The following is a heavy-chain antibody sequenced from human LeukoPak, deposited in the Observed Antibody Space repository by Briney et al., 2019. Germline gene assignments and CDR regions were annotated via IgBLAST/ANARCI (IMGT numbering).Heavy chain of an antibody. V-gene: IGHV4-30-4*01. J-gene: IGHJ6*02. D-gene: IGHD2-21*02. CDR1: GGSISSGDYY. CDR3: ARDRAYCGGDCYSYYYYGMDV. Sequence: SETLSLTCTVSGGSISSGDYYWSWIRQPPGKGLEWIGYIYYSGSTYYNPSLKSRVTISVDTSKNQFSLKLGSVTAADTAVYYCARDRAYCGGDCYSYYYYGMDVWGQGTTVTVSS. CDR2: IYYSGST.